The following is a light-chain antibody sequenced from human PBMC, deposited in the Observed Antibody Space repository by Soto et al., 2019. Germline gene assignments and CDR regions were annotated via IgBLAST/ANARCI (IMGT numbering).Light chain of an antibody. CDR3: SSYTRTSSYV. CDR1: SSDIGNYDY. Sequence: QLVLTQPASVSGSPGQSITISCTGTSSDIGNYDYVSWFQQHPGKAPKLLISEVSNRPSGVSYRFSGSKSGTTASLTISGLQAEDEADYYCSSYTRTSSYVFGGGTKLTVL. V-gene: IGLV2-14*01. J-gene: IGLJ1*01. CDR2: EVS.